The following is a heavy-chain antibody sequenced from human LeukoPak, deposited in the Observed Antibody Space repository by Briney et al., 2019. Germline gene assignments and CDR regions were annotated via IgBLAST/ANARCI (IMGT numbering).Heavy chain of an antibody. V-gene: IGHV2-70*11. CDR2: IDWDDDK. D-gene: IGHD6-13*01. Sequence: TLSLTCTVSGVSISSHYWSWIRQPPGKALEWLARIDWDDDKYYSTSLKTRLTISKDTSKNQVVLTMTNMDPVDTATYYCARIRRSYSSSWFDYWGQGTLVTVSS. J-gene: IGHJ4*02. CDR3: ARIRRSYSSSWFDY. CDR1: GVSISSHY.